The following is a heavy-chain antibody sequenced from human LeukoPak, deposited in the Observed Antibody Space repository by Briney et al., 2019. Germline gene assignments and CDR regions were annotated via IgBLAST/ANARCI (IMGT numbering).Heavy chain of an antibody. V-gene: IGHV4-38-2*02. CDR3: ARDPGAVAGTN. CDR1: GYSISSGYY. J-gene: IGHJ4*02. D-gene: IGHD6-19*01. Sequence: PSETLSLTCAVSGYSISSGYYWGWIRQPPGKGLEWIGSISHSGNTYFNPSLKSRVTISVDTSKNQFSLKLSSVTAADTAVYYCARDPGAVAGTNWGRGTLVTVSS. CDR2: ISHSGNT.